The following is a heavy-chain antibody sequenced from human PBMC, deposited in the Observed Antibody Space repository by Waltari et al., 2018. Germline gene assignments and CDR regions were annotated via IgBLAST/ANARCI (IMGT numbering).Heavy chain of an antibody. Sequence: QVQLQESGPGLVTPSETLSLTCAVSGYSLSSGYYWGWIRQPPGKGLEWIGSIYHSGSTYYNPSLKSRVTISVDTSKNQFSLKLSSVTAADTAVYYCARRVVGEIDYWGQGTLVTVSS. V-gene: IGHV4-38-2*01. D-gene: IGHD3-16*01. CDR1: GYSLSSGYY. CDR3: ARRVVGEIDY. CDR2: IYHSGST. J-gene: IGHJ4*02.